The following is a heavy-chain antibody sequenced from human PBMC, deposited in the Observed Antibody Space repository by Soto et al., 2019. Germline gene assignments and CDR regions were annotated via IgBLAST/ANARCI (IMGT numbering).Heavy chain of an antibody. Sequence: ASVKVSCKTSGYTFIGYYIHWVRQAPGQGLEWMGWINPNSGATNYAQKFQGRVTMTRDTSITTAYMELSRLTSDDTAVYYCARDLVSTIGDFDFWGQGAPVTVSS. D-gene: IGHD5-12*01. CDR1: GYTFIGYY. J-gene: IGHJ4*02. V-gene: IGHV1-2*02. CDR3: ARDLVSTIGDFDF. CDR2: INPNSGAT.